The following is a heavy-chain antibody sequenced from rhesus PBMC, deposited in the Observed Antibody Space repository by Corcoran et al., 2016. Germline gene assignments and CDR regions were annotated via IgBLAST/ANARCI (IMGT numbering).Heavy chain of an antibody. CDR1: GYTFTDYY. D-gene: IGHD2-21*01. Sequence: QVQLVQSGAEVKKPGSSVKVSCKASGYTFTDYYMHWVRQAPRQGLEWMGWINPYNGNTKYAQKFQGRVTMTRDKTKSTAYLELSSLRSEDTAVYYCARGPGYCTGSGCYADWYFDLWGPGTPITISS. J-gene: IGHJ2*01. CDR3: ARGPGYCTGSGCYADWYFDL. V-gene: IGHV1S2*01. CDR2: INPYNGNT.